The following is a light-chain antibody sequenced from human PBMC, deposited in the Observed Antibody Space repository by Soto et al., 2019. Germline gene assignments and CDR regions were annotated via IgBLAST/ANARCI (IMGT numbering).Light chain of an antibody. J-gene: IGKJ4*01. V-gene: IGKV4-1*01. CDR2: WAA. CDR3: QPDYCTPLT. CDR1: QTVLYSSNNKNY. Sequence: DIVMTQSPDSLAVSLAERATITCKSSQTVLYSSNNKNYLACYQQKQGQPPKLLIYWAATRESGVPDLFSGRGAGTDFTLNSSRLQADDVTLYYCQPDYCTPLTFGGGTKVEIK.